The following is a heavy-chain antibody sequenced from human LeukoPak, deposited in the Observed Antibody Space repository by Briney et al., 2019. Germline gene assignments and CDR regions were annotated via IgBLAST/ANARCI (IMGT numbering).Heavy chain of an antibody. CDR2: FDPEDGET. D-gene: IGHD3-22*01. CDR1: GYTLTELS. J-gene: IGHJ4*02. V-gene: IGHV1-24*01. Sequence: GASVKVSCKVSGYTLTELSMHWVRQAPGKGLEWMGGFDPEDGETIYAQKFQGRVTMTEDTSTDTAYMELSNLRSEDTAVYYCATPGKTYYYDSSGYYPFDYWGQGTLVTVPS. CDR3: ATPGKTYYYDSSGYYPFDY.